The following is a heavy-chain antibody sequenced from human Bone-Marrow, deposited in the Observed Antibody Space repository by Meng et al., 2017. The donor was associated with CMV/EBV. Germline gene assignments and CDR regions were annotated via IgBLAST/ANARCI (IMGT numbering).Heavy chain of an antibody. CDR2: ISGEDGRT. J-gene: IGHJ6*02. CDR3: AKDSIFGVVNGMDV. D-gene: IGHD3-3*01. CDR1: GYNFNSYG. Sequence: ASVNVSCKASGYNFNSYGLTWVRQAPGQGLEWMGWISGEDGRTSYAQKFHDRVTMTSDTSTSTAYIELRSLRSDDTAVYFCAKDSIFGVVNGMDVWGQGTTVTVSS. V-gene: IGHV1-18*01.